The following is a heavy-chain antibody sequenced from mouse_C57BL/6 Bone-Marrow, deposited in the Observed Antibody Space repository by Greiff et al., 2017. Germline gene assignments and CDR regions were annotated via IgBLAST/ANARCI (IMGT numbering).Heavy chain of an antibody. CDR2: IWSGGST. CDR3: AKKGRGYAMDY. J-gene: IGHJ4*01. V-gene: IGHV2-4*01. Sequence: VHLVESGPGLVQPSQSLSITCTVSGFSLTSYGVHWVRQPPGKGLEWLGVIWSGGSTDYNAAFISRLSISKDNSKSQVFFKMNSLQADDTAIYYCAKKGRGYAMDYWGQGTSVTVSS. CDR1: GFSLTSYG.